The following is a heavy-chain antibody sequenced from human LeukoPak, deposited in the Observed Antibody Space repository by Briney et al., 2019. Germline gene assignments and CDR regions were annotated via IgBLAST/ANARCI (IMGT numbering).Heavy chain of an antibody. D-gene: IGHD5-12*01. CDR3: AKAVNSGYDYYYYYGMDV. V-gene: IGHV3-23*01. CDR1: GFTFSSCA. CDR2: ISGSGGST. J-gene: IGHJ6*02. Sequence: PGGSLRLSCAASGFTFSSCAMSWVRQAPGKGLEWVSAISGSGGSTYYADSVKGRFTISRDNSKNTLYLQMNSLRAEDTAVYYCAKAVNSGYDYYYYYGMDVWGQGTTVTVSS.